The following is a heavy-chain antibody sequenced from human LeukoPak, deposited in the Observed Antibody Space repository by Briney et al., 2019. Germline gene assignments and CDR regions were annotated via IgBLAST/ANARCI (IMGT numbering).Heavy chain of an antibody. CDR1: GFTFSRYG. J-gene: IGHJ5*02. V-gene: IGHV3-23*01. Sequence: GGSPRLSCAASGFTFSRYGMSWVRPAPGKGLEWVSAIIGSGGRPYYADSVKGRFTISRDNSKNTLYLQMNSLRAEDTAVYYWARDGRITMVRGVIIWFDPWGEGTLVTVSS. D-gene: IGHD3-10*01. CDR3: ARDGRITMVRGVIIWFDP. CDR2: IIGSGGRP.